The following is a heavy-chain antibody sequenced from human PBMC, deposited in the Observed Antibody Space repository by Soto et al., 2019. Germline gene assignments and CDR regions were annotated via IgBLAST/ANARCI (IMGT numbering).Heavy chain of an antibody. J-gene: IGHJ4*02. CDR2: IYSGGST. V-gene: IGHV3-53*01. D-gene: IGHD5-12*01. Sequence: EVQLVESGGGLIQPGGPLRLSCAVSGFTVTINYMSWVRQAPGKGLEWVSVIYSGGSTYYADSVKGRFTISRDNSKNTLYLQMNSLRGEDTAVYYCHGYGYWGQGTLVTVSS. CDR3: HGYGY. CDR1: GFTVTINY.